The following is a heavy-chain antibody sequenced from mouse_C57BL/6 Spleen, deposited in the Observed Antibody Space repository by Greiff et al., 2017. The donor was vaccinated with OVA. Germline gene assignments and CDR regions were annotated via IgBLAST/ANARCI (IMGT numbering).Heavy chain of an antibody. CDR1: GYTFTDYE. CDR3: TMDYGSSSAWFAY. D-gene: IGHD1-1*01. Sequence: QVQLKQSGAELVRPGASVTLSCKASGYTFTDYEMHWVQQTPVHGLEWIGAIDPETGGTAYNQNVKGRGILTADKSSSTAYMELRSLTSEDPAVYYSTMDYGSSSAWFAYWGQGTLVTVSA. J-gene: IGHJ3*01. V-gene: IGHV1-15*01. CDR2: IDPETGGT.